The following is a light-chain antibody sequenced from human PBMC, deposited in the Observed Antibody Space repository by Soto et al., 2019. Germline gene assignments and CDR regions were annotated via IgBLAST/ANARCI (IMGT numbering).Light chain of an antibody. J-gene: IGLJ1*01. Sequence: QSALAQPSSVSGSPGQSITISCTGTSTDVGGYNYFSWYQHHSGKAPKLLMCEVTNRPSGISDRFSGSKSVNTASLTISGLEAEDESDYYCGSYSSTDTPFVFGTGTKLTVL. V-gene: IGLV2-14*01. CDR2: EVT. CDR3: GSYSSTDTPFV. CDR1: STDVGGYNY.